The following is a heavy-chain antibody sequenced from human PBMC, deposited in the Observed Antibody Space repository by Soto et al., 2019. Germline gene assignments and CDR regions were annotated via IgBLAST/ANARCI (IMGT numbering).Heavy chain of an antibody. J-gene: IGHJ5*02. Sequence: GGSLRLSCAASGFTVSSKYMNWVRQAPGKGLEWVSIIWRAGITYYADSVRGRCTISRDISKNILFLHMNTPTSEASAICYCARDLPSDLWGQGTLVTVSS. V-gene: IGHV3-53*01. CDR3: ARDLPSDL. CDR2: IWRAGIT. CDR1: GFTVSSKY.